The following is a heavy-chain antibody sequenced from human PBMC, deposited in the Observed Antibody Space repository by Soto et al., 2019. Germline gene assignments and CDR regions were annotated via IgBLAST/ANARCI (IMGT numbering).Heavy chain of an antibody. D-gene: IGHD6-19*01. Sequence: GSLSLSCAASGFTFSSYAMSWVRQAPGKGLEWVSAISGSGGSTYYADSVKGRFTISRDNSKNTLYLQMNSLRAEDTAVYYCAKDLGPGYSSGWSHYYYGMDVWGQGTTVTVSS. CDR2: ISGSGGST. CDR3: AKDLGPGYSSGWSHYYYGMDV. J-gene: IGHJ6*02. V-gene: IGHV3-23*01. CDR1: GFTFSSYA.